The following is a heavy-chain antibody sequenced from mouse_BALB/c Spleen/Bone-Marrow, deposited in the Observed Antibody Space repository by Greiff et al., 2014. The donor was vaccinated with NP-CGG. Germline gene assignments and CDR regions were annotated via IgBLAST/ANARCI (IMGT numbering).Heavy chain of an antibody. V-gene: IGHV14-3*02. CDR2: IDPANGNT. CDR3: DSWEYYAMAY. J-gene: IGHJ4*01. CDR1: GFNIKDTY. Sequence: VQLQQSGAELVKPGASVKLSCTASGFNIKDTYMHWVKQRPEQGLEWIGRIDPANGNTKYDPKFQGKATITADTSSNTAYLQLSSLTSEDTAVYYCDSWEYYAMAYWGQGTSVTVSA. D-gene: IGHD4-1*01.